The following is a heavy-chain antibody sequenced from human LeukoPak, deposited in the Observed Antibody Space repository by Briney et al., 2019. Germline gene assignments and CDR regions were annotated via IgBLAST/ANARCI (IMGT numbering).Heavy chain of an antibody. J-gene: IGHJ4*02. CDR2: IYYSGST. V-gene: IGHV4-39*01. CDR3: ARGRRYCSGGSCQAKRRNPPYYFDY. Sequence: SETLSLTCTVSGGSISSSSYYWGWIRQPPGKGLEWIGSIYYSGSTYYNPSLKSRVTISVDTSKNQFSLKLSSVTAADTAVYYCARGRRYCSGGSCQAKRRNPPYYFDYWGQGTLVTVSS. D-gene: IGHD2-15*01. CDR1: GGSISSSSYY.